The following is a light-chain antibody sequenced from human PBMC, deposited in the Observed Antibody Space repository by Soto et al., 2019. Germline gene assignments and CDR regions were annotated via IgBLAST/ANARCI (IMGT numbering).Light chain of an antibody. CDR3: QQYNNWPPYT. V-gene: IGKV3-15*01. CDR1: QSVSSN. J-gene: IGKJ2*01. Sequence: EIVMTQSTATLSVSPGERATLSCRASQSVSSNLAWYQQKPGQAPRLLIYGASTRATGIPARFSGSGSGTEFTLTISSLQSEDFVVYYCQQYNNWPPYTFGQGTKLEIK. CDR2: GAS.